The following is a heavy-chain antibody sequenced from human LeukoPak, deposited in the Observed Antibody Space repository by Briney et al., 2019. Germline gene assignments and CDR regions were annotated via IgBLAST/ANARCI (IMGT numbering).Heavy chain of an antibody. D-gene: IGHD1-14*01. Sequence: GGSLRLSCAASGFNFRGHWMSWIRQAPGKGLEWVANINQGGSDKYYVDSVKGRFTSSRDNANNLLYLQMNSLRGEDTAVYYCTRDRSRAEDDWGQGTLVTVSS. CDR2: INQGGSDK. V-gene: IGHV3-7*01. CDR3: TRDRSRAEDD. CDR1: GFNFRGHW. J-gene: IGHJ4*02.